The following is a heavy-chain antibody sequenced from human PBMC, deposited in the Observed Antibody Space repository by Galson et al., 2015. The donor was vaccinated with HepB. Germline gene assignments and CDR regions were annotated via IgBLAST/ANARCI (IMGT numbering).Heavy chain of an antibody. CDR2: MNPNSGNT. V-gene: IGHV1-8*01. CDR3: ARLIAAAGTAYYYGMDV. D-gene: IGHD6-13*01. CDR1: GYTFTSYD. Sequence: SVKVSCKASGYTFTSYDINWVRQATGQGLEWMGWMNPNSGNTGYAQKFQGRVTMTRNTSISTAYMELSSLRSEDTAVYYCARLIAAAGTAYYYGMDVWGQGTTVTVSS. J-gene: IGHJ6*02.